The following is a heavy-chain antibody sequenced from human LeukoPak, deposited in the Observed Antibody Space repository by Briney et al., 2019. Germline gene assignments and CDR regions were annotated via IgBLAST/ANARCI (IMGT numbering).Heavy chain of an antibody. CDR3: ARDLLNTMVRGSSDY. Sequence: GGSLRLSCAASGFTFSNYAMSWVRQAPGKGLEWVSTISDSGGSTYYSDSVKGRFTISRDNAKNSLYLQMNSLRAEDTAVYYCARDLLNTMVRGSSDYWGQGTLVTVSS. J-gene: IGHJ4*02. D-gene: IGHD3-10*01. V-gene: IGHV3-23*01. CDR1: GFTFSNYA. CDR2: ISDSGGST.